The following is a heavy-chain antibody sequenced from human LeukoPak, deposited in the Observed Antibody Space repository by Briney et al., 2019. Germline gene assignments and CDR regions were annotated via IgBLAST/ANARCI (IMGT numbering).Heavy chain of an antibody. CDR1: GYTFTGYY. CDR3: ARGHVSRSYFDS. CDR2: INPNSGGT. D-gene: IGHD3-10*01. V-gene: IGHV1-2*02. J-gene: IGHJ4*02. Sequence: ASVKVSCKASGYTFTGYYMHWVRQAPGQRLEWMGWINPNSGGTNYAQKFQGSVTMTRDTSISTAYMELSSLKSDDTAVYYCARGHVSRSYFDSWGQGILVTVSS.